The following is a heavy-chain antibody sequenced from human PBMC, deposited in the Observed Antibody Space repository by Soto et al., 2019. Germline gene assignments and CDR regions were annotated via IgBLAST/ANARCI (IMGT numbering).Heavy chain of an antibody. Sequence: QVQLVQSRGEVKKPGASVKVSCKTSGYSFTTYGISWVRQAPGQGLEWMGWISGYNGNTNYAQNLQGRVTMTTDTSTSTAYMELRSLRSDDTAVYYCAREAPAPYYYYGMDVWGQGSTVTVSS. D-gene: IGHD6-6*01. CDR1: GYSFTTYG. J-gene: IGHJ6*02. CDR2: ISGYNGNT. CDR3: AREAPAPYYYYGMDV. V-gene: IGHV1-18*01.